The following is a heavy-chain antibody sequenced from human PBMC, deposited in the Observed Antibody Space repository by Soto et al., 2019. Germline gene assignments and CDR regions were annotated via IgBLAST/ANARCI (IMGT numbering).Heavy chain of an antibody. CDR3: ARDLRSYFDY. CDR2: IFYSGST. V-gene: IGHV4-59*01. CDR1: GGSISNYY. Sequence: PSETLSLTCTVSGGSISNYYWSWIRQPPGKGLEWIGCIFYSGSTNYSPSLRSRVTISVDTSKNQFSLKLSSVTAADTAVYYCARDLRSYFDYWGQGTLVTVSS. J-gene: IGHJ4*02.